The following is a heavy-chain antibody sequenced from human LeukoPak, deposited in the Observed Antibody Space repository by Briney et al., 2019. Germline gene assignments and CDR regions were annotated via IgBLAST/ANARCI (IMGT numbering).Heavy chain of an antibody. V-gene: IGHV4-61*01. J-gene: IGHJ4*02. Sequence: PSETLSLTCTVSGGSVSSGSNYWSWIRQPPGKGLEWIGYIHYSGSTSHNPALKSRVTISVDTSKNQFSLKLSSVTAADTAVYYCARSGIAAAGTFYFDYWGQGTLVTVSS. CDR2: IHYSGST. D-gene: IGHD6-13*01. CDR3: ARSGIAAAGTFYFDY. CDR1: GGSVSSGSNY.